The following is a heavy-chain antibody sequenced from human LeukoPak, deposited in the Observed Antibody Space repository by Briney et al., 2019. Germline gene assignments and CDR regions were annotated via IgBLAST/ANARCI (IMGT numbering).Heavy chain of an antibody. CDR1: GYTFTSYG. CDR3: ARVVNVYCFDP. J-gene: IGHJ5*02. Sequence: EASVKVSCKASGYTFTSYGISWVRQAPGQGLEWMGWISAYNGNTNYTQKLQGRVTMTTDTSTSTAYMQLRSLRADDTAVYYCARVVNVYCFDPWGQGTLVTVSS. CDR2: ISAYNGNT. V-gene: IGHV1-18*01. D-gene: IGHD2/OR15-2a*01.